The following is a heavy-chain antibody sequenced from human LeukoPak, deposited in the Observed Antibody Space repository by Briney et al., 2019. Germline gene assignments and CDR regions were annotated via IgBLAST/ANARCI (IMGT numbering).Heavy chain of an antibody. Sequence: PSETLSLTCTVSGGSVSSGSYYWSWIRQPPGKGLEWIGYIYYSGSTNYNPSLKSRVTISVDTSKNQFSLELSSVTAADTAVYYCARDRGSGTYYFDYWGQGTLVTVSS. CDR2: IYYSGST. CDR1: GGSVSSGSYY. CDR3: ARDRGSGTYYFDY. V-gene: IGHV4-61*01. D-gene: IGHD3-10*01. J-gene: IGHJ4*02.